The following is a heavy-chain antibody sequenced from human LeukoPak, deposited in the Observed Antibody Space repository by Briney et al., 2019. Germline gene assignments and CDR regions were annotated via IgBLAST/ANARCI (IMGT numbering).Heavy chain of an antibody. D-gene: IGHD6-13*01. J-gene: IGHJ6*02. Sequence: GGSLRLSCAASGFTFSSYGMHWVRQAPGKGLEWVAVISYDGSNKYYADSVKGRFTISRDNSKNTLYLQMNSLRAEDTAVYYCAKALGYSSSWYKYYYGMDVWGQGTTVTVSS. CDR1: GFTFSSYG. V-gene: IGHV3-30*18. CDR2: ISYDGSNK. CDR3: AKALGYSSSWYKYYYGMDV.